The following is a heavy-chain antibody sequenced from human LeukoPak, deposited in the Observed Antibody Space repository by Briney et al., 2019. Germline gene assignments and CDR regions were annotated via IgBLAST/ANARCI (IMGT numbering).Heavy chain of an antibody. J-gene: IGHJ3*02. V-gene: IGHV3-9*03. Sequence: PGRSLRLSCAASGFTFDDYAMHWVRQAPGKGLEWVSGISWNSGSIGYADSVKGRFTISRDNAKNSLYLQMNSLRAEDMSLYYCAKSSPRQGDYGQGAFDIWGQGTMVTVSS. CDR3: AKSSPRQGDYGQGAFDI. D-gene: IGHD3-16*01. CDR2: ISWNSGSI. CDR1: GFTFDDYA.